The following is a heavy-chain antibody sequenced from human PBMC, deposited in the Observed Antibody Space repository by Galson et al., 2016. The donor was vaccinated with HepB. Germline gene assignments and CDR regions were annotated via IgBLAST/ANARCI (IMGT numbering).Heavy chain of an antibody. D-gene: IGHD3-10*01. V-gene: IGHV3-30*04. CDR1: GFTFSKYT. CDR3: ARVDGFGEPLYFDY. CDR2: IPYDGRNI. J-gene: IGHJ4*02. Sequence: SLRLSCAASGFTFSKYTMHWVRQAPGKGLEWVALIPYDGRNIYYADSVKGQFFISRDNSKNTLYLQMNSLRAEDTAVYYCARVDGFGEPLYFDYWGQGTLVTVSS.